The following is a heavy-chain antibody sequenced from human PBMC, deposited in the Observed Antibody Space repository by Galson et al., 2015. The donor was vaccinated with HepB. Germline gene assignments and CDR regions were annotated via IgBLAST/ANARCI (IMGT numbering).Heavy chain of an antibody. D-gene: IGHD6-19*01. CDR2: FYWNDDK. CDR3: AHRIYSSDGEGFDY. Sequence: IRQPPGKALEWLALFYWNDDKSYSPSLGSRLTITKDNSKNQVVLTMTNMDPVDTATYYCAHRIYSSDGEGFDYWGQGTLVTVSS. J-gene: IGHJ4*02. V-gene: IGHV2-5*01.